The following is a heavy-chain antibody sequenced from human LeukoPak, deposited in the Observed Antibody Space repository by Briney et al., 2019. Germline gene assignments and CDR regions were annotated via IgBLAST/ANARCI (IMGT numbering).Heavy chain of an antibody. J-gene: IGHJ5*02. Sequence: SETLSLTCTVSGGSLSSGNSYWSWIRQPAGEGLEWIGRIYTSGSTNYNPSLKSRATMSVDTSKNQFSLKLSSVTAADTAVYYGATHGGGWFDPWGQGTLVTVSS. D-gene: IGHD3-10*01. CDR1: GGSLSSGNSY. V-gene: IGHV4-61*02. CDR3: ATHGGGWFDP. CDR2: IYTSGST.